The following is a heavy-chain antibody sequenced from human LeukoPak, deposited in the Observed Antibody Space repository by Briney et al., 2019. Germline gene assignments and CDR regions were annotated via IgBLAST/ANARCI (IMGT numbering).Heavy chain of an antibody. V-gene: IGHV3-53*01. CDR1: GFSVSTNY. Sequence: GGSLRLSCAAAGFSVSTNYMSWVRQAPGKGLEWVSIIYSGGSTYYADSVKGRFTISRDNSKSTLYLQMNSLRAEDTAVYYCARDRGWGPRLPPDYYYYGMDVWGQGTTVTVSS. CDR2: IYSGGST. CDR3: ARDRGWGPRLPPDYYYYGMDV. J-gene: IGHJ6*02. D-gene: IGHD7-27*01.